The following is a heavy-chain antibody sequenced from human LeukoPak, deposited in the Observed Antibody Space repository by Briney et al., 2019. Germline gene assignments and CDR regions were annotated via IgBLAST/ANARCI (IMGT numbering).Heavy chain of an antibody. Sequence: GGSLRLSCAASGFTFSSYSMSWVRQAPGKGLEWVSYISSGRSSIYYADSVKGRFTVSRDNAKDSLYLQMNSLRDEDTAVYYCARGSIVGASLFDYWGQGTLVTVSS. CDR2: ISSGRSSI. D-gene: IGHD1-26*01. CDR1: GFTFSSYS. V-gene: IGHV3-48*02. CDR3: ARGSIVGASLFDY. J-gene: IGHJ4*02.